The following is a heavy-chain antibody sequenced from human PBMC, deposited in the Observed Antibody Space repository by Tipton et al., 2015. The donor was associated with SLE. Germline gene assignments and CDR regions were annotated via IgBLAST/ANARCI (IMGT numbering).Heavy chain of an antibody. CDR1: GGSFSGYY. CDR3: ARGLNYYDSSGYSQFDY. J-gene: IGHJ4*02. D-gene: IGHD3-22*01. CDR2: INHSGST. Sequence: TLSLTCAVYGGSFSGYYWSWIRQPPGKGLEWIGEINHSGSTNYNPSLKSRVTISVDTSKNQFSLKLSSVTAADTAVYYCARGLNYYDSSGYSQFDYWGQGTLVTVSS. V-gene: IGHV4-34*01.